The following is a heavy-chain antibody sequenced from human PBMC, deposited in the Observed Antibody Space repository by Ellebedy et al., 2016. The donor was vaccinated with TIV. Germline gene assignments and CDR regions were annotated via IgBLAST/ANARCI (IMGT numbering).Heavy chain of an antibody. V-gene: IGHV3-21*01. CDR2: ISSSNSYI. J-gene: IGHJ3*02. CDR3: ASGAYDN. Sequence: PGGSLRLSCAASGFTFNTYSMNWVRQAPGKGLEWVSSISSSNSYINYADSVKGRFTISRDNANSSLFLEMNSLRAEDTAVYYCASGAYDNWGQGTMVTVSS. CDR1: GFTFNTYS.